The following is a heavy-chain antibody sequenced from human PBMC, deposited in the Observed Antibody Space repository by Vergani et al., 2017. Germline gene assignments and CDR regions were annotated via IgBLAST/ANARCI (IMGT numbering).Heavy chain of an antibody. Sequence: QVQLQESGPGLVKPSQTLSLTCTVSGGSISSGGYYWSWIRQHPGKGLEWIGYIYYSGSTNYNPSLKSRVTISVDTSKNQFSLKLSSVTAADTAVYYCAKDIRPPTVTTARAWGYYGMDVWGQGTTVTVSS. D-gene: IGHD4-17*01. CDR3: AKDIRPPTVTTARAWGYYGMDV. CDR2: IYYSGST. J-gene: IGHJ6*02. CDR1: GGSISSGGYY. V-gene: IGHV4-31*03.